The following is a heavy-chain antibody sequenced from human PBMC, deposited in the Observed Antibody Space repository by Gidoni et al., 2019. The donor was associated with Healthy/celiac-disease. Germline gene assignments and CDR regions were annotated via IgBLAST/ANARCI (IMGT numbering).Heavy chain of an antibody. Sequence: EVQLVESGGGLAQPGGSLRRSCAASGFSFGSYDMHWVLQATGKGLEWVSGIGTAGDTYYPGSVKGRFTISRENAKNSFYLQMNSLRAGDTAVYYCARAFGVVVGPYGMDVWGQGTTVTVSS. V-gene: IGHV3-13*01. J-gene: IGHJ6*02. CDR1: GFSFGSYD. D-gene: IGHD3-3*01. CDR2: IGTAGDT. CDR3: ARAFGVVVGPYGMDV.